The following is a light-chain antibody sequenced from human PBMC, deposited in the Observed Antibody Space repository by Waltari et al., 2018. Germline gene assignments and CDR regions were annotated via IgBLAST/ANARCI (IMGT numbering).Light chain of an antibody. J-gene: IGKJ2*02. CDR2: WAS. CDR1: QSVFSSTNSNNY. CDR3: QQYYTTPCT. Sequence: DIVLTQSPDSLALSLGERATISCRSSQSVFSSTNSNNYLAWYQQRPGQPPKLLFYWASTRVSGVPDRFECSGSGTDFTLTISSLQAEDLAVYYCQQYYTTPCTFGQGTRLEIK. V-gene: IGKV4-1*01.